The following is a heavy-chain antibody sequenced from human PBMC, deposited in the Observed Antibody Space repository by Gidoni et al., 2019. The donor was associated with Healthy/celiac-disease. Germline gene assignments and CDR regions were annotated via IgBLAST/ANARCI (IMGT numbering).Heavy chain of an antibody. CDR2: IKSKTDGGTT. CDR1: GFTSSNAW. CDR3: TTDPPSRRFDY. Sequence: EVQLVESGGGWVKPGGSLRLSGAASGFTSSNAWMSWVRQAPGKGLEWVGRIKSKTDGGTTDYAAPVKGRFTISRDDSKNTLYLQMNSLKTEDTAVYYCTTDPPSRRFDYWGQGTLVTVSS. J-gene: IGHJ4*02. V-gene: IGHV3-15*01.